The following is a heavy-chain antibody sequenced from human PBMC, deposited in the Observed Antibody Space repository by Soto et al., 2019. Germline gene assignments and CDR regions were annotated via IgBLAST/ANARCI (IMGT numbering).Heavy chain of an antibody. J-gene: IGHJ3*02. V-gene: IGHV3-23*01. D-gene: IGHD3-3*01. CDR1: GFTFSSYS. Sequence: EVQLLESGGGLVQPGGSLRISCAASGFTFSSYSMTWLRQAPGKGLEWVSTSSNSGGSTYYIDSVKGRFTISRDNSKNTLYLQMNSLRAEDTAVYFCAKDWTSIWGQGTMVTVSS. CDR2: SSNSGGST. CDR3: AKDWTSI.